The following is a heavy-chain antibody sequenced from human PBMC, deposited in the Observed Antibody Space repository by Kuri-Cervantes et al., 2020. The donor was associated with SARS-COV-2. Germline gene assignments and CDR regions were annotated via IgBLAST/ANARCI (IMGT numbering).Heavy chain of an antibody. V-gene: IGHV4-61*02. CDR1: GGSISSGSYY. J-gene: IGHJ5*02. D-gene: IGHD4-17*01. Sequence: SETLSLTCTVSGGSISSGSYYWSWIRQPAGKGLEWIGRIYTSGSTNYNPSLKSRVTISVDTYKNQFSLKLSSVTAADTAVYYGARELGLTTVNWFDPWGQGTLVTVSS. CDR2: IYTSGST. CDR3: ARELGLTTVNWFDP.